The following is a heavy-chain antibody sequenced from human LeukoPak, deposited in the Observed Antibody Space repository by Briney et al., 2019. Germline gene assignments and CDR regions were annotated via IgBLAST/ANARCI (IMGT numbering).Heavy chain of an antibody. CDR2: IRSKVYGGTP. CDR1: GFTFDDYG. CDR3: TRVDCSSTSCYISHADY. J-gene: IGHJ4*02. V-gene: IGHV3-49*04. D-gene: IGHD2-2*02. Sequence: PGGSLRLSCAASGFTFDDYGMSWVRQAPGKGLEWVGFIRSKVYGGTPEYAASVKGRSTISRDDSKSIAYLQMNSLKTEDTAVYYCTRVDCSSTSCYISHADYWGRGTLVTVSS.